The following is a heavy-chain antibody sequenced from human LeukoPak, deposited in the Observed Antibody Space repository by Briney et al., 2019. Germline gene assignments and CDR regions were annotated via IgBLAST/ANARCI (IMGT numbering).Heavy chain of an antibody. CDR3: ARDSHWFDP. CDR1: GFTFDDYA. V-gene: IGHV3-43D*03. CDR2: ISWDGGST. J-gene: IGHJ5*02. Sequence: GGSLRLSCAASGFTFDDYAMHWVRQAPGKGLEWVSLISWDGGSTYYADSVKGRFTISRDNSKHSLYLQMNSLRAEDTAVYYCARDSHWFDPWGQGTLVTVSS.